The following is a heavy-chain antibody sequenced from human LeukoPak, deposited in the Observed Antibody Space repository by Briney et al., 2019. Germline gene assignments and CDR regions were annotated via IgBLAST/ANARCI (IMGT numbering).Heavy chain of an antibody. J-gene: IGHJ5*02. CDR1: GGSISSSSYY. D-gene: IGHD2-15*01. CDR2: IYYSGST. V-gene: IGHV4-39*07. CDR3: ARLVNRGISGDWFDP. Sequence: SETLSLTCTVSGGSISSSSYYWGWIRQPPGKGLEWIGSIYYSGSTNYNPSLKSRVTISVDTSKNQFSLKLSSVTAADTAVYYCARLVNRGISGDWFDPWGQGTLVTVSS.